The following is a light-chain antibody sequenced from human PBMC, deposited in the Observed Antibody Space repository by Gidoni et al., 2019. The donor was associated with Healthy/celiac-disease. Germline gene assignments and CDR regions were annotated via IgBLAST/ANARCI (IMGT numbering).Light chain of an antibody. Sequence: QSAPTQPASVSGSPGQSITISCTGTSSDVGSYDLVSWYQHHPGKAPKLMIYEVNKRPPGISNRFSGSESGNTASLTISGLQAEDEADYYCCSYAGNGTYVFGAGTKVTVL. CDR1: SSDVGSYDL. J-gene: IGLJ1*01. CDR3: CSYAGNGTYV. CDR2: EVN. V-gene: IGLV2-23*02.